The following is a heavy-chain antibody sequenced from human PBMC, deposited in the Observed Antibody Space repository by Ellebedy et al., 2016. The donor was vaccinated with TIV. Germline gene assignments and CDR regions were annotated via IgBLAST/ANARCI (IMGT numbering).Heavy chain of an antibody. CDR1: GGSVSSGSYY. J-gene: IGHJ3*02. Sequence: SETLSLTXTVSGGSVSSGSYYWSWIRQPPGKGLEWIGYIYYSGSTNYNPSLKSRVTISVDTSKNQFSLKLSSVTAADTAVYYCARDCSSTSCYTGFIDIWGQGTMVTVSS. V-gene: IGHV4-61*01. CDR2: IYYSGST. CDR3: ARDCSSTSCYTGFIDI. D-gene: IGHD2-2*02.